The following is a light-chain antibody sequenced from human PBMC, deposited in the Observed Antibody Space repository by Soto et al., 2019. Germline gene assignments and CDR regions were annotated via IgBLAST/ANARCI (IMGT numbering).Light chain of an antibody. CDR3: PQYGSSPFT. CDR1: QSVSSTY. J-gene: IGKJ4*01. V-gene: IGKV3-20*01. CDR2: GAS. Sequence: EIVLTQSPGTLSLSPGERATLSCRASQSVSSTYLGWYQQKPGQAPRLLIYGASSRATGIPDRFSGSVSGTDFTLTISRLESEDFAVYYCPQYGSSPFTFGGGTKVDI.